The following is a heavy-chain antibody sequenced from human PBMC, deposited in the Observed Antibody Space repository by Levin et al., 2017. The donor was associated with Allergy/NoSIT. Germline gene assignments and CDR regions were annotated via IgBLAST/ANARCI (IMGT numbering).Heavy chain of an antibody. Sequence: SGGSLRLSCAASGFPFSSHTMNWVRQAPGQGLEWVSYISTDGSYKYYADSVRGRFTISRDNAKNSLYLQINSLRAEDTAVYYCARDRRQYYGSGSIYNYMDVWGEGTTVTVSS. J-gene: IGHJ6*03. CDR2: ISTDGSYK. D-gene: IGHD3-10*01. CDR1: GFPFSSHT. V-gene: IGHV3-21*01. CDR3: ARDRRQYYGSGSIYNYMDV.